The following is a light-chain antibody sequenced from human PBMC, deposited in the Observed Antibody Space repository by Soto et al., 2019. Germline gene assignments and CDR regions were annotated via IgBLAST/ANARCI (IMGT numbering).Light chain of an antibody. CDR1: QSIGGF. CDR3: RQSYSTPLT. Sequence: DLQMTQSPSSLSVSVGDRVTITCRASQSIGGFLNWYQQKLGKAPKLLIYAASSLQSGVPSRFSGSGSGTDFTLTISSLQPEDFATYYCRQSYSTPLTFGGGTKVEI. CDR2: AAS. V-gene: IGKV1-39*01. J-gene: IGKJ4*01.